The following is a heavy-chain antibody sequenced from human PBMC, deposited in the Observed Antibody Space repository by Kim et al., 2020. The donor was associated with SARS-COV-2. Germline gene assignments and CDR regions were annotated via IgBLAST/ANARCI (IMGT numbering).Heavy chain of an antibody. Sequence: GGSLRLSCAASGFTFSSYWMSWVRQAPGKGLEWVANIKQDGSEKHYVDSVKGRFTISRDNAKNSLYLQMNSLRAEDTAVYYCAREVLTAAGPYWHFDLWGRGTLITVSS. D-gene: IGHD6-13*01. CDR2: IKQDGSEK. V-gene: IGHV3-7*05. CDR3: AREVLTAAGPYWHFDL. CDR1: GFTFSSYW. J-gene: IGHJ2*01.